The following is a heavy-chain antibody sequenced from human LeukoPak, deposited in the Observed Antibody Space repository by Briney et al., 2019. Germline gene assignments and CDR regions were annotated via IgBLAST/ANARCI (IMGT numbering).Heavy chain of an antibody. J-gene: IGHJ4*02. D-gene: IGHD1-26*01. V-gene: IGHV3-30-3*01. Sequence: PGRSLRLSCAASGFTFSSYAMHWIRQAPGKGLEWVAVISFDGSNKYYADSMKGRFTISRDNSKNTLYLHMNSLRAEDTAVYYCAKDLLGREGAITPDYWGQGTLVTVSS. CDR3: AKDLLGREGAITPDY. CDR1: GFTFSSYA. CDR2: ISFDGSNK.